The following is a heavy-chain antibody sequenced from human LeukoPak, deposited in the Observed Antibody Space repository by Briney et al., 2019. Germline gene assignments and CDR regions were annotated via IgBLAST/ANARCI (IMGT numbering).Heavy chain of an antibody. D-gene: IGHD6-19*01. V-gene: IGHV3-30*18. Sequence: GGSLRLSCAASGFTFSTYGMHWAHQAPGKGLEWVAVLSYDGSEKYFADSVKGRYTISRDNSKNTLYLQMNSLRVEDTAVYYCAKSRSGWYGGFDYWGQGTLVTVSS. CDR2: LSYDGSEK. CDR3: AKSRSGWYGGFDY. J-gene: IGHJ4*02. CDR1: GFTFSTYG.